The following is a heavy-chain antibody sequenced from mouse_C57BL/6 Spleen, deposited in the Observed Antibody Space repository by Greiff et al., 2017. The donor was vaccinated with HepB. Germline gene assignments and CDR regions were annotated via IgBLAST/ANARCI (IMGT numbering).Heavy chain of an antibody. Sequence: VQLQQSGAELVRPGSSVKLSCKASGYTFTSYWMHWVKQRPIQGLEWIGNIDPSDSETHYNQKFKDKATLTVDKSSNTAYMQLSSLTSEDSAVYYCARDSNCSAWFAYWGQGTLVTVSA. CDR1: GYTFTSYW. CDR3: ARDSNCSAWFAY. V-gene: IGHV1-52*01. CDR2: IDPSDSET. D-gene: IGHD2-5*01. J-gene: IGHJ3*01.